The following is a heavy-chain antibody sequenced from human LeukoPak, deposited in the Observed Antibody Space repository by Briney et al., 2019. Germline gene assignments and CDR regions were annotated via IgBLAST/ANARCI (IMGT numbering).Heavy chain of an antibody. CDR1: GFTFSSYS. D-gene: IGHD3-22*01. J-gene: IGHJ5*02. CDR2: ISSSSSYI. CDR3: VRGGTTMIVVESP. Sequence: GGSLRLSCAASGFTFSSYSMNWVRQAPGKGLEWVSSISSSSSYIYYGDSVKGRFTISRDNAKNSMYLQMNSLRAEDTAVYYCVRGGTTMIVVESPWGQGTLVTVSS. V-gene: IGHV3-21*01.